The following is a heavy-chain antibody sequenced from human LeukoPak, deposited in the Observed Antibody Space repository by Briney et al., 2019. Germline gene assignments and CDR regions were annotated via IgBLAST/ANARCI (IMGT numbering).Heavy chain of an antibody. CDR1: GFTFSSYS. Sequence: GGSLRLSCAASGFTFSSYSMNWVRQAPGKGLEWVSSISSSSSYIYYADSVKGRFTISRDNAKNSLYLQMNSLRAEDTAVYYCARHHGSYGDFDYWGQGTLVTVSS. D-gene: IGHD1-26*01. V-gene: IGHV3-21*01. J-gene: IGHJ4*02. CDR2: ISSSSSYI. CDR3: ARHHGSYGDFDY.